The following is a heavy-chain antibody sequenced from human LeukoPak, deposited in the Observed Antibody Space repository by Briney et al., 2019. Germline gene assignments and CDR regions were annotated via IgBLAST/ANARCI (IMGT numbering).Heavy chain of an antibody. CDR2: MNPNSGNT. D-gene: IGHD6-19*01. CDR3: ARGGSGWLPFDY. V-gene: IGHV1-8*01. J-gene: IGHJ4*02. CDR1: GYTFTSYD. Sequence: ASVKVSCKASGYTFTSYDINWVRQATGQGLEWMGWMNPNSGNTGYAQKFQGRVTMTRNTSISTSYMELSSLRSEDTAVYYCARGGSGWLPFDYWGQGTLVTVSS.